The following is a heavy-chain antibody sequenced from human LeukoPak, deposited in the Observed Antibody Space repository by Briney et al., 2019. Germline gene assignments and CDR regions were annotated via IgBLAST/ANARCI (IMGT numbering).Heavy chain of an antibody. Sequence: GESLKISCKGSGHSLTNYWIGWVRQMPGKGLEWMGMIYLGYSDTRYSPSFQGQVTISAAKYISTAYLQWTSLTASATDMYYCARHYGYCRGGSCYSFDPWGQGTLVTVSS. D-gene: IGHD2-15*01. CDR3: ARHYGYCRGGSCYSFDP. CDR2: IYLGYSDT. CDR1: GHSLTNYW. V-gene: IGHV5-51*01. J-gene: IGHJ5*02.